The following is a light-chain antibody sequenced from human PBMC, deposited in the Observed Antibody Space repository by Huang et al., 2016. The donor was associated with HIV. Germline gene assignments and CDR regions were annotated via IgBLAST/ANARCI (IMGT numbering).Light chain of an antibody. V-gene: IGKV2-28*01. J-gene: IGKJ2*01. CDR1: QSLLNSHGNNY. CDR2: LGS. Sequence: DIVMTQSPLSLPVTPGEPASVSCRSSQSLLNSHGNNYLDWYLQKPGQSPQLLIYLGSTRASGVPDRLSGSGSGTDFTLKSSRVEAEDVGVYYCMQALQSPYTFGQGTKLEIK. CDR3: MQALQSPYT.